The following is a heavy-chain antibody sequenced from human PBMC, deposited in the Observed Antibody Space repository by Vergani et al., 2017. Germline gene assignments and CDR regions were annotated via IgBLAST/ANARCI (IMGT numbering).Heavy chain of an antibody. D-gene: IGHD6-19*01. J-gene: IGHJ3*01. V-gene: IGHV1-46*01. CDR2: INPSGGST. Sequence: QVQLVQSGAEVKKPGASVKVSCKASGYTFTSYYMHWVRQAPGQGLEWMGIINPSGGSTSYAQKFQGRVTMTRDTSTSTVYMELSSLRSEGTAVYYCARDTSGWSDPKQAFVFWGQGTMVTVSS. CDR1: GYTFTSYY. CDR3: ARDTSGWSDPKQAFVF.